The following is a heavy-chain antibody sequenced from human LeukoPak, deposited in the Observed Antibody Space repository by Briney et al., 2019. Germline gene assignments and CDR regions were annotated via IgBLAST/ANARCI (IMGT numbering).Heavy chain of an antibody. CDR1: GFTFSSYA. CDR2: ISYDGSNK. Sequence: GGSLRLSCAASGFTFSSYAMHWVRQAPGKGLEWVAVISYDGSNKYYADSVKGRFTISRDNSKNTLYLQMNSLRAEDTAVYYCAREGYYDSSGYYPWAFDIWGQGTMVTVSS. CDR3: AREGYYDSSGYYPWAFDI. J-gene: IGHJ3*02. D-gene: IGHD3-22*01. V-gene: IGHV3-30-3*01.